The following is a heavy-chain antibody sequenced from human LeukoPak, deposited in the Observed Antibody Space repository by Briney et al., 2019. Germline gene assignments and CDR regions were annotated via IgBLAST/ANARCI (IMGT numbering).Heavy chain of an antibody. V-gene: IGHV4-39*07. J-gene: IGHJ4*02. CDR2: IYYSGTT. Sequence: SETLSLTCTVSGGSISSIIYYWGWIRQPPGKGLEWIGSIYYSGTTNYKPSLKSRVTISLDKSRNHFSLKLTSVTAADSAVYYCARRSPYSTGWSSYFDYWGQGALVTVSS. D-gene: IGHD6-19*01. CDR1: GGSISSIIYY. CDR3: ARRSPYSTGWSSYFDY.